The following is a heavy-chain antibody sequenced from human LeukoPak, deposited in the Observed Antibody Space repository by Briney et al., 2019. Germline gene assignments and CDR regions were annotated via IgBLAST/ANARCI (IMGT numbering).Heavy chain of an antibody. V-gene: IGHV4-4*02. Sequence: PSGTLSLTCAVSGDSISSSNWWTWVRQPPGRGLEWIGEIHHGGSTHYNPSLKSRVTILVDKSNNPFSLMLSSVTAADTAVYYCATVENGYAGYYWGQGTLVTVSS. CDR1: GDSISSSNW. D-gene: IGHD5-12*01. CDR3: ATVENGYAGYY. CDR2: IHHGGST. J-gene: IGHJ4*02.